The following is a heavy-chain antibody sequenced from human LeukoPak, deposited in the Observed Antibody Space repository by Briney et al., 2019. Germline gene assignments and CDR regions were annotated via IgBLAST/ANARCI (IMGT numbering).Heavy chain of an antibody. CDR3: ARRTTVGAFDI. CDR1: GFTVSSNC. Sequence: GGSLRLSCAASGFTVSSNCMSWVRQAPGKGLEWVSVIYSGGSTYYADSVKGRFTISRDNSKNTLYLQMNSLRAEDTAVYYCARRTTVGAFDIWGQGTMVTVSS. D-gene: IGHD4-17*01. J-gene: IGHJ3*02. CDR2: IYSGGST. V-gene: IGHV3-53*01.